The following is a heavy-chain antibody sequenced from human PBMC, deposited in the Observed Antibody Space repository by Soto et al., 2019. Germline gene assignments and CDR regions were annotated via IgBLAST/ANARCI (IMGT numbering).Heavy chain of an antibody. V-gene: IGHV1-46*01. J-gene: IGHJ4*02. CDR2: INPSGGST. Sequence: ASVKVSCKASRYTFTSHYMRWVRQAPGQGLEWMGIINPSGGSTTYAQKFQGRVTMTRDTSTSTVYMELTSLRSEDTAVYYCARDQVAGTYYFDYWGQGTLVTVSS. CDR1: RYTFTSHY. CDR3: ARDQVAGTYYFDY. D-gene: IGHD2-15*01.